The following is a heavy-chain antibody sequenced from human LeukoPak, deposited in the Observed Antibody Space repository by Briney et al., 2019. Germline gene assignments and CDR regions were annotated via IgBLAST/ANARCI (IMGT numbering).Heavy chain of an antibody. CDR2: IYSGGST. CDR3: AKGGYCSGGSCLLDAFDI. Sequence: GGSLRLSCAASGFPFRSYAMHWVRQAPGKGLEWVSVIYSGGSTYYADSVKGRFTISRDNSKNTLYLQMNSLRAEDTAVYYCAKGGYCSGGSCLLDAFDIWGQGKMVTVSS. J-gene: IGHJ3*02. CDR1: GFPFRSYA. D-gene: IGHD2-15*01. V-gene: IGHV3-23*03.